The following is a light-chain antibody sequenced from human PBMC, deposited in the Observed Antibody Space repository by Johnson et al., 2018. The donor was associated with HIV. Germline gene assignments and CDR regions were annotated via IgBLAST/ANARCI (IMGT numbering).Light chain of an antibody. CDR3: GTWGSSLSAGGV. CDR1: SSDMGNYA. V-gene: IGLV1-51*02. J-gene: IGLJ1*01. Sequence: QSVLTQPPSVSAAPGQKVTISCSGSSSDMGNYAVSWYQQLPGTAPKLLIYENNKRPSGIPDRFSGSKSGTSATLGIPGPPTGDEADYYCGTWGSSLSAGGVFGTGTKVTVL. CDR2: ENN.